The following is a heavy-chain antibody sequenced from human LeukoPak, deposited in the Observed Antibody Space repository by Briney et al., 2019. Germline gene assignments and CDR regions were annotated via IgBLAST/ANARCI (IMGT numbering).Heavy chain of an antibody. J-gene: IGHJ6*02. CDR2: IIPILGIA. V-gene: IGHV1-69*04. Sequence: SVKVSCKASGGTFSSYAISWVRQAPGQGLEWMGRIIPILGIANYAQKLQGRVTITADKSTSTAYMELSSLRSEDTAVYYCARVHNWNYALGMDVWGQGTTVTVSS. D-gene: IGHD1-7*01. CDR1: GGTFSSYA. CDR3: ARVHNWNYALGMDV.